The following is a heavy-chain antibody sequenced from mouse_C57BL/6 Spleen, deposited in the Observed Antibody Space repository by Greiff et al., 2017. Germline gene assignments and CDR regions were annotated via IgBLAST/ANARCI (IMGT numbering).Heavy chain of an antibody. Sequence: EVQGVESGGGLVKPGGSLKFSCAASGFTFSSYAMSWVRQTPEKRLEWVATISDGGSYTYYPDNVEGRFTISRDNAKNTLYLQMSHLTSEDTAMYYGAYEKLGRYAMDYWGQGTSVTVSS. CDR2: ISDGGSYT. V-gene: IGHV5-4*01. CDR1: GFTFSSYA. J-gene: IGHJ4*01. D-gene: IGHD4-1*01. CDR3: AYEKLGRYAMDY.